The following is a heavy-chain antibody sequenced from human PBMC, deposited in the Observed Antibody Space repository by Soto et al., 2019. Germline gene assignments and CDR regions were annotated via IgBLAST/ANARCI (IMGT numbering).Heavy chain of an antibody. V-gene: IGHV4-59*01. Sequence: QVQLQESGPGLVKPSETLSLTCTVSGGSISSYYWSWIRQPPGKGLEWIGYIYYSGSTNYNPSLKSRVTISVDTSKNQFSLKLSSVTAADTAVYYCASTKRITMVRGVISPYYYYGMDVWGQGTTVTVSS. CDR3: ASTKRITMVRGVISPYYYYGMDV. CDR2: IYYSGST. D-gene: IGHD3-10*01. J-gene: IGHJ6*02. CDR1: GGSISSYY.